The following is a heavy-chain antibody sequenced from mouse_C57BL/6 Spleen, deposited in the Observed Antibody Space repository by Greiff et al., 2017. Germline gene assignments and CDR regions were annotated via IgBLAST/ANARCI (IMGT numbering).Heavy chain of an antibody. V-gene: IGHV6-3*01. D-gene: IGHD1-1*01. Sequence: EVKVIESGGGLVQPGGSMKLSCVASGFTFSNYWMNWVRQSPEKGLEWVAQIRLKSDNYATHYAESVKGRFTISRDDSKSSVYLQMNNLRAEDTGIYYCTELRRGFYAMDYWGQGTSVTVSS. J-gene: IGHJ4*01. CDR2: IRLKSDNYAT. CDR1: GFTFSNYW. CDR3: TELRRGFYAMDY.